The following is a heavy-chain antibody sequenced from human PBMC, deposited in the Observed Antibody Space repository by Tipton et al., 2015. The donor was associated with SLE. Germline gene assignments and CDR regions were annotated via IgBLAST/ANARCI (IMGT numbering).Heavy chain of an antibody. CDR3: AKGKSGSYRDVFNI. D-gene: IGHD3-10*01. Sequence: QLVQSGAEVKKPGESLKISCKGSGFTFTSYWIGWVRQLPGKGLEWMGIIYPGDSDTRYSLSFQGQVTISADKSITTAYLQWSSLKASGTAMYYCAKGKSGSYRDVFNIWGQGTMVIVSS. J-gene: IGHJ3*02. CDR2: IYPGDSDT. V-gene: IGHV5-51*03. CDR1: GFTFTSYW.